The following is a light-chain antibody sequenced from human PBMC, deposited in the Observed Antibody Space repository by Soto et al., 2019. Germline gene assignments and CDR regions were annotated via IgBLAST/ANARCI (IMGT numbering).Light chain of an antibody. CDR1: SSDVGGYNY. J-gene: IGLJ2*01. CDR3: SSYAGINNLV. V-gene: IGLV2-8*01. Sequence: QSALTQPASASGSPGQSVTISCAGTSSDVGGYNYVSWYQLQPGKAPKLIIYEVSKWPSGVPDRFLGSKSGNTASLTVSGLQAEDEADYYCSSYAGINNLVFGGGTKLTVL. CDR2: EVS.